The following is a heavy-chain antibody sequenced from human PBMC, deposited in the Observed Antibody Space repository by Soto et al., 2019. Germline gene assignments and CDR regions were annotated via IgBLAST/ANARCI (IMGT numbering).Heavy chain of an antibody. J-gene: IGHJ4*02. CDR1: GGSFSSYY. CDR3: ARAGFWNLDS. Sequence: PSETLSLTCAVYGGSFSSYYWTWIRQPPGKGLEWIGEINHSGTTYYNPSLNSRVSISVDTSKNQFSLKLTSVTAADTAVYYCARAGFWNLDSWGQGTPVTVSS. CDR2: INHSGTT. D-gene: IGHD1-1*01. V-gene: IGHV4-34*01.